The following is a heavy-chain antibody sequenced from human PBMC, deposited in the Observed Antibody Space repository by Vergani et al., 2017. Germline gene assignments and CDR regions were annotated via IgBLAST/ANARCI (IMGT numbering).Heavy chain of an antibody. CDR2: IRYDGSNK. J-gene: IGHJ5*02. V-gene: IGHV3-30*02. Sequence: VQLLESGGGLVQPGGSLRLSCAASGFTFSSYGMHWVRQAPGKGLEWVAFIRYDGSNKYYADSVKGRFTISRDNSKNTLYLQMNSLRAEDTAVYYCARGQQWELLGTTWGQGTLVTVSS. CDR1: GFTFSSYG. D-gene: IGHD1-26*01. CDR3: ARGQQWELLGTT.